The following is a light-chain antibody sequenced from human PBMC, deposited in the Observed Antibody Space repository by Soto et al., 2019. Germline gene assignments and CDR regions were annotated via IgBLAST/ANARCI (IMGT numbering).Light chain of an antibody. J-gene: IGLJ1*01. CDR3: QSYDSSLSGFYV. Sequence: QSVLTQPPSVSGAPGQRVTISCTGSSSNIGAGYDVHWYQQLPGTAPKLLIYGNSNRPSGVPDRFSGSKSGPSASLAITGLQAEDEADYYCQSYDSSLSGFYVFGTGTKVTVL. CDR2: GNS. CDR1: SSNIGAGYD. V-gene: IGLV1-40*01.